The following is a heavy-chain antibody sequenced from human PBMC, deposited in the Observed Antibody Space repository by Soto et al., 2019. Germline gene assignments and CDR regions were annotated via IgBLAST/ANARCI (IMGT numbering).Heavy chain of an antibody. J-gene: IGHJ4*02. CDR1: GFTFSDNY. V-gene: IGHV3-11*03. CDR3: ARWVATNEYYFDY. D-gene: IGHD5-12*01. Sequence: GGSLRLSCAASGFTFSDNYMSWFRQAPGKGPEWVSCISSSSSYTKYADSVKGRFTISRDNAKNSLYLEMNSLRAEDTAVYYCARWVATNEYYFDYWGQGALVTVSS. CDR2: ISSSSSYT.